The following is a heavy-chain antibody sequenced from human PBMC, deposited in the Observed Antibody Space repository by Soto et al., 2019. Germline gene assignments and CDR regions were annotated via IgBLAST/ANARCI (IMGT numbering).Heavy chain of an antibody. CDR2: IKAGNGNT. CDR3: ARGGSLYWYFDL. D-gene: IGHD1-26*01. V-gene: IGHV1-3*01. J-gene: IGHJ2*01. Sequence: QVKLVQSGAEVKKPGASVKVSCKASGYPFTNYAMHWVRQAPGQRLEWMGWIKAGNGNTKYSQKFQGRVTITRDTTASTAYMGLSSLRSEDTAVYYCARGGSLYWYFDLWGRGTLVTVSS. CDR1: GYPFTNYA.